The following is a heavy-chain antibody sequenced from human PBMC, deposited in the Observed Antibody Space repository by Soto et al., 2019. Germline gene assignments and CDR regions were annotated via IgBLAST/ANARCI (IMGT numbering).Heavy chain of an antibody. J-gene: IGHJ4*02. CDR1: GFTFTNHG. CDR2: MSYDGSDE. CDR3: EKGESKAVTAYFDD. V-gene: IGHV3-30*18. Sequence: QVQLVESGGGVVQPGRSLRLSCSASGFTFTNHGMHWVRQAPGKGLEWVAVMSYDGSDEHYADSVKGRFTIFRDNSKDILYLQRSSLRAEDTAVYYCEKGESKAVTAYFDDWGQGTLVTVSS. D-gene: IGHD4-17*01.